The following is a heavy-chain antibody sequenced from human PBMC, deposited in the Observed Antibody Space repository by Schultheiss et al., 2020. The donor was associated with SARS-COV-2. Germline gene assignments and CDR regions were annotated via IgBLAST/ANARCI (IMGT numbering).Heavy chain of an antibody. CDR2: INQSGGT. J-gene: IGHJ5*02. V-gene: IGHV4-34*01. Sequence: SETLSLTCAVSGGSFSGYYWTWIRQTPGKGLEWIGEINQSGGTNYNPSLKSRVTILVDTSKNHLSLNLTSVTAADTAVYYCARVGRSYYGSGSPNWFDPWGQGTLVTVSS. D-gene: IGHD3-10*01. CDR3: ARVGRSYYGSGSPNWFDP. CDR1: GGSFSGYY.